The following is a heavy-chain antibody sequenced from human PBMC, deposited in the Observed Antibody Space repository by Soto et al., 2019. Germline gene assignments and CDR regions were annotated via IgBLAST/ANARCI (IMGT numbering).Heavy chain of an antibody. D-gene: IGHD1-1*01. Sequence: SETLSLTCTVSGASISGFYWSWIRKSAGKGLEWIGRIYATGTTDYNPSLKSRVMMSIDTSKNQFSLKLRSVTGADAGVYYCVRDGTKTLRDGFDPWGQGISVTVSS. CDR2: IYATGTT. J-gene: IGHJ5*02. CDR3: VRDGTKTLRDGFDP. V-gene: IGHV4-4*07. CDR1: GASISGFY.